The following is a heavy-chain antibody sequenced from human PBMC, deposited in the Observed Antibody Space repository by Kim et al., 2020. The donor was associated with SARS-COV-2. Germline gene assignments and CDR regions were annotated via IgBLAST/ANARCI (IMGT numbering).Heavy chain of an antibody. Sequence: SETLSLTCTVSGGSISSSNYYWGWIRQPPGKGLEWIGSIYYSGSTYYNPSLKSRVTISVDTSKNQFSLKLSSVTAADTAVYYCARVRALWFGELLQINWFDPWGQGTLVTVSS. J-gene: IGHJ5*02. CDR2: IYYSGST. CDR3: ARVRALWFGELLQINWFDP. D-gene: IGHD3-10*01. V-gene: IGHV4-39*01. CDR1: GGSISSSNYY.